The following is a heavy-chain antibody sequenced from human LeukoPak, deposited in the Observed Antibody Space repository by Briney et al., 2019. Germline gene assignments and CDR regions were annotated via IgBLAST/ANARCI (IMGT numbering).Heavy chain of an antibody. Sequence: GSLRLSCAASGFTFSSYSMNWVRQAPGKGLEWVSYISSSSSTIYYADSVKGRFTISRDNAKNSLYLQMNSLRAEDTAVYYCTKSIAAHYDAFDIWGQGTMVAVSS. CDR2: ISSSSSTI. D-gene: IGHD6-6*01. CDR1: GFTFSSYS. V-gene: IGHV3-48*01. CDR3: TKSIAAHYDAFDI. J-gene: IGHJ3*02.